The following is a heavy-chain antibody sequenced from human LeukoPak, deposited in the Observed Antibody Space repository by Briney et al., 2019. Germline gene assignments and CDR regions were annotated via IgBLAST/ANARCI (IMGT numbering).Heavy chain of an antibody. CDR3: ARDETTVTYFDY. V-gene: IGHV3-30*04. CDR1: GFTFSSYA. CDR2: ISYDGSNK. J-gene: IGHJ4*02. Sequence: GGSLRLSCAASGFTFSSYAMHWVRQAPGKGLEWVAVISYDGSNKYYADSVKGRFTISRDNSKNTLYLQMDSLRADDTAVYYCARDETTVTYFDYWGQGTLVTVSS. D-gene: IGHD4-17*01.